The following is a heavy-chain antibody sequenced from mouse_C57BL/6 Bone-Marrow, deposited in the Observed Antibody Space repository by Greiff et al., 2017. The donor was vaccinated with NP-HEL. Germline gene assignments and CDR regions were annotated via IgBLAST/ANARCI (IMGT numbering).Heavy chain of an antibody. CDR3: ARRILRWYFDV. D-gene: IGHD1-1*01. CDR1: GYTFTNYW. CDR2: IYPGGGYT. J-gene: IGHJ1*03. V-gene: IGHV1-63*01. Sequence: QVQLQHSGAELVRPGTSVKMSCKASGYTFTNYWIGWAKQRPGHGLEWIGDIYPGGGYTNYNEKFKGKATLTADKSSSTAYMQFSSLTSEDSAIYYCARRILRWYFDVWGTGTTVTVSS.